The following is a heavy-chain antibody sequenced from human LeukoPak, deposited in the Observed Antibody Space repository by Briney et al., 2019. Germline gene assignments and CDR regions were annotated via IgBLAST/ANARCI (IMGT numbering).Heavy chain of an antibody. J-gene: IGHJ6*03. Sequence: ASVKVSCKASGYTFTGYYMHWVRQAPGQGLEWMGGIIPIFGTANYAQKFQGRVTITADKSTSTAYMELSSLRSEDTAVYYCASPSHGYGGNLYYYYYMDVWGKGTTVTVSS. CDR2: IIPIFGTA. CDR1: GYTFTGYY. V-gene: IGHV1-69*06. D-gene: IGHD4-23*01. CDR3: ASPSHGYGGNLYYYYYMDV.